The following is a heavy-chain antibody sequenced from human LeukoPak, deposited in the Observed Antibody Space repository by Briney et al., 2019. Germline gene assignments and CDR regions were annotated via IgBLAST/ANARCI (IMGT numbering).Heavy chain of an antibody. CDR1: GYTFTSYG. CDR3: ARDTHNYDFWSGTRRTEYFQH. J-gene: IGHJ1*01. Sequence: ASVKVSCKASGYTFTSYGISWVRQAPGQGLEWMGLISAYNGNTNYAQKLQGRVTMTTDTSTSTAYMELRSLRSDDTAVYYCARDTHNYDFWSGTRRTEYFQHWGQGTLVTVSS. CDR2: ISAYNGNT. V-gene: IGHV1-18*01. D-gene: IGHD3-3*01.